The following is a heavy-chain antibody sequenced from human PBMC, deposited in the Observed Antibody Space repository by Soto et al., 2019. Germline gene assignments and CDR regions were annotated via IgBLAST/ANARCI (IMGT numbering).Heavy chain of an antibody. Sequence: GGSLRLSCAASGFTFSRYSMTWVRQAPGKGLEWVSFIRGSGANTYYADSVKGRFTISRDNSKEMLYLQMNSLKAEDTAVYFCAVQAEGYDAPFDYWGQGXLVTVSS. CDR3: AVQAEGYDAPFDY. V-gene: IGHV3-23*01. CDR1: GFTFSRYS. D-gene: IGHD5-12*01. CDR2: IRGSGANT. J-gene: IGHJ4*02.